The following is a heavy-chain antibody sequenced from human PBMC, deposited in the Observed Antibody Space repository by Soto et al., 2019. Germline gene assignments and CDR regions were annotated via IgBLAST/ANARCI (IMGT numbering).Heavy chain of an antibody. CDR1: GFTFSSYS. D-gene: IGHD3-3*01. Sequence: GGSLRLSCAASGFTFSSYSMNWVRQAPGKGLEWVSYISSSSSTIYYADSVKGRFTISRDNAKNSLYLQMNSLRAEDTAVYYCARDTYITIFGVVMNWFAPWAQGSLVTVSS. J-gene: IGHJ5*02. CDR3: ARDTYITIFGVVMNWFAP. V-gene: IGHV3-48*01. CDR2: ISSSSSTI.